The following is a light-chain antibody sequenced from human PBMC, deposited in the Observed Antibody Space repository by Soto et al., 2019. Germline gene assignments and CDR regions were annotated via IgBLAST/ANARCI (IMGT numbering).Light chain of an antibody. V-gene: IGLV2-14*01. J-gene: IGLJ3*02. CDR1: SSDVGGYNY. CDR3: NSYTLSSSWV. CDR2: DVS. Sequence: QSALTQPASVSGSPGQSSTISCTGTSSDVGGYNYVSWYQQHPGKAPKVMIYDVSNLPSGVSNRFSGSKSGNTASLTISALQAEDEADYYCNSYTLSSSWVFGGGTKLTVL.